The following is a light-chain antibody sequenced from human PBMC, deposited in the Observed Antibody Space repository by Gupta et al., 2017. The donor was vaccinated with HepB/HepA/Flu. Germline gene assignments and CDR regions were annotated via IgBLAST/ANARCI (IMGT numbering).Light chain of an antibody. CDR3: QQYGSLPTT. J-gene: IGKJ3*01. Sequence: EIVLTQSPGTLSLSPGKRATLSCRASLSVSSNYLAWYQQKPGRAPRLLIFGASRRATGIPDRFSGSGSGTDFTLTINRLEPEDFAVYYCQQYGSLPTTFGHGTKVDIK. CDR1: LSVSSNY. V-gene: IGKV3-20*01. CDR2: GAS.